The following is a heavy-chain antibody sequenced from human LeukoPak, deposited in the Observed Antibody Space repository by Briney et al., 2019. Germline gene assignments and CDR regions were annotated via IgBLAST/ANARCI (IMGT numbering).Heavy chain of an antibody. Sequence: SVKVSCKASVGTFSSYAISWVRQAPGQELEWMGGIIPIFGTANYAQKFQGRVTITTDESTSTAYMELSSLRSEDTAVYYCARGPELERFDYWGQGTLVTVSS. D-gene: IGHD1-1*01. V-gene: IGHV1-69*05. J-gene: IGHJ4*02. CDR1: VGTFSSYA. CDR2: IIPIFGTA. CDR3: ARGPELERFDY.